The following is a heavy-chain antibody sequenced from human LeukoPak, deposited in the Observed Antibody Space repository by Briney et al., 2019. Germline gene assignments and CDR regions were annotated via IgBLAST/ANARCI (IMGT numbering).Heavy chain of an antibody. CDR2: FDPEDGET. CDR3: ASKTNCSGGSCSPFDAFDI. CDR1: GYTFTGYY. Sequence: ASVKVSCKASGYTFTGYYMHWVRQAPGKGLEWMGGFDPEDGETIYAQKFQGRVTMTEDTSTDTAYMELSSLRSEDTAVYYCASKTNCSGGSCSPFDAFDIWGQGTMVTVSS. D-gene: IGHD2-15*01. V-gene: IGHV1-24*01. J-gene: IGHJ3*02.